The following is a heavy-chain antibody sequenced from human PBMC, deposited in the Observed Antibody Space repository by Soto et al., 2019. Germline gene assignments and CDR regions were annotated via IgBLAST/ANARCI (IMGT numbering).Heavy chain of an antibody. J-gene: IGHJ6*02. D-gene: IGHD2-2*01. V-gene: IGHV3-23*01. CDR2: IRGSGDST. CDR1: GFTFRSHT. CDR3: AKDSQSVSVSAARVYGMDV. Sequence: DVQLLESGGAVVQPGGSLRLSCAASGFTFRSHTMAWVRQGPGKGLEWVSAIRGSGDSTEYADSVKGRFTVSRDNPKNTLYLQMHSLRAEDTAVYFCAKDSQSVSVSAARVYGMDVWGQGTTVTVS.